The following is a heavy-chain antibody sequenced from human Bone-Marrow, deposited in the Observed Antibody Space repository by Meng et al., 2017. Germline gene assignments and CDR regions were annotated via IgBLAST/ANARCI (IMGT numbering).Heavy chain of an antibody. V-gene: IGHV4-34*01. CDR1: GGSFSDYY. J-gene: IGHJ4*02. CDR2: INHSGST. Sequence: QVQLQQWGAGLVKPSEPLSLTCVVSGGSFSDYYWSWIRQPPGKGLEWIGEINHSGSTNYNPSLESRATISVDTSQNNLSLKLSSVTAADSAVYYCARGPTTMAHDFDYWGQGTLVTVSS. D-gene: IGHD4-11*01. CDR3: ARGPTTMAHDFDY.